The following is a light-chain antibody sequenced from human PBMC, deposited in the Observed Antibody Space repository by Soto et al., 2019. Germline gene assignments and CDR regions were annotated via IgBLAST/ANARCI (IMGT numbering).Light chain of an antibody. J-gene: IGKJ2*01. CDR3: QQDGSSPPYT. CDR1: QSVSSSY. Sequence: EIVLTQSPGTLSLSPGERATLSCRASQSVSSSYLAWYQQKPGQAPRLLIYGASSRATGIPDRFSGSGSGTAFTLTISRLEPEGFAVYYCQQDGSSPPYTFGQGTKLELK. V-gene: IGKV3-20*01. CDR2: GAS.